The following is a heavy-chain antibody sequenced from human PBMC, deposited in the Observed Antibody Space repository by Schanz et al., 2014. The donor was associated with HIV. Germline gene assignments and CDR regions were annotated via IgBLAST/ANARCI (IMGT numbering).Heavy chain of an antibody. V-gene: IGHV3-23*01. CDR2: ISATGGST. CDR1: GFTFKSYA. J-gene: IGHJ4*02. Sequence: EVQLLESGGGLVQAGGSLRLSCAASGFTFKSYAMSWVRQAPGKGLEWVSAISATGGSTYYADSVKGRFTISRDNSKNTLYLQMNSLRPEDTAVYYCAKPEYDSSGNSQSHFDYWGQGTLVIVSS. D-gene: IGHD3-22*01. CDR3: AKPEYDSSGNSQSHFDY.